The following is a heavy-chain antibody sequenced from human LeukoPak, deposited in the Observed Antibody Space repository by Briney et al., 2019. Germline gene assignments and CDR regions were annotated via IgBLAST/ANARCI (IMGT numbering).Heavy chain of an antibody. CDR3: ARYGIVGATNAFDI. V-gene: IGHV4-39*01. Sequence: PSETLSLTCTVSGGSISSSSYYWGWIRQPPGKGLEWTGSIYYSGSTYYNPSLKSRVTISVDTSKNQFSLKLSSVTAADTAVYYCARYGIVGATNAFDIWGPGTMVTVSS. J-gene: IGHJ3*02. CDR2: IYYSGST. CDR1: GGSISSSSYY. D-gene: IGHD1-26*01.